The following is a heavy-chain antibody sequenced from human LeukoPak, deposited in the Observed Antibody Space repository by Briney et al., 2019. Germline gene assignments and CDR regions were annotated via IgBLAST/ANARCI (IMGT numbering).Heavy chain of an antibody. CDR3: ARGAEVFDY. V-gene: IGHV3-48*03. CDR2: IDGSGSTT. CDR1: GFTFSSYE. J-gene: IGHJ4*02. Sequence: AGGSLRLSCAASGFTFSSYEMNWVRQAPGKGLECLSYIDGSGSTTYYADSVKGRFTLSRDNACNSLYLQMNSLRAEDTAVYYCARGAEVFDYWGQGALVTVSS.